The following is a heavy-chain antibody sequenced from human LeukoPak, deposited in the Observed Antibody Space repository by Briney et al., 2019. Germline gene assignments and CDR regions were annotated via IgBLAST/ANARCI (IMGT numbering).Heavy chain of an antibody. CDR3: AKSRGYYYEKSGPADY. J-gene: IGHJ4*02. V-gene: IGHV3-33*06. Sequence: GGSLRLSCAASGFSFSSYGMHWVRQAPGKGMEWVAVIWYDGSIKYYGDSVKGRFIISRDNSKNTLYLQMNSLSAEDTAVYYCAKSRGYYYEKSGPADYWGQGTLVTVSS. CDR1: GFSFSSYG. D-gene: IGHD3-22*01. CDR2: IWYDGSIK.